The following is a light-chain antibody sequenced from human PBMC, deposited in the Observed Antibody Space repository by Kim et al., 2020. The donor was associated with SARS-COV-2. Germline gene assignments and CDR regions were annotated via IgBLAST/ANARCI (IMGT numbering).Light chain of an antibody. J-gene: IGLJ3*02. V-gene: IGLV3-1*01. CDR2: QDS. CDR1: KLGDKY. CDR3: QAWDSSTLNWV. Sequence: SYELTQPPSVSVSPGQTASITCSGDKLGDKYACWYQQKPGQSPVLVIYQDSKRPSGIPERFSGSNSGNTATLTISGTQAMDEADHYCQAWDSSTLNWVFGGGTKLTVL.